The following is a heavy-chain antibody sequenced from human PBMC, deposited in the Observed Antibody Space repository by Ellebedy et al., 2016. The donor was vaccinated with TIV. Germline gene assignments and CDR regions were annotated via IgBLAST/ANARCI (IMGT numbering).Heavy chain of an antibody. J-gene: IGHJ4*02. D-gene: IGHD3-22*01. Sequence: GGSLRLSCAASGFTVSSNDMSWVRQAPGKGLEWVSLIYSGGSTYYADSVKGRFTISRDNSKNTLHLQMNSLRAEDTAVYYCAKGGGGRYYYDSSGDFDYWGQGTLVTVSS. CDR1: GFTVSSND. V-gene: IGHV3-53*01. CDR2: IYSGGST. CDR3: AKGGGGRYYYDSSGDFDY.